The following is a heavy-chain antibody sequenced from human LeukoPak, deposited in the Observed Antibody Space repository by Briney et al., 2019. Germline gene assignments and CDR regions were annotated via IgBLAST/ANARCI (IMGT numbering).Heavy chain of an antibody. J-gene: IGHJ4*02. CDR1: GGSISSGGYS. V-gene: IGHV4-30-2*01. D-gene: IGHD3-10*01. CDR2: IYHSGST. CDR3: ARGKHYYGSGSHFDY. Sequence: PSQTLSLTCAVSGGSISSGGYSWSWIRQPPGKGLEWIGYIYHSGSTYYNPSLKSRVTISVDRSKNQFSLKLSSVTAADTAVYYCARGKHYYGSGSHFDYWGQGTLVTVSS.